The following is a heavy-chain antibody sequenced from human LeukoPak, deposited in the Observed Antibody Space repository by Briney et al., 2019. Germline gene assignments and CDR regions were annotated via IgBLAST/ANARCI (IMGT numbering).Heavy chain of an antibody. Sequence: PSQTLSLTCTVSGGSISSGSYYWSWIRQPAGKGLEWIGRIYTSGSTNYNPSLKSRVTISVDTSKNQFSLKLSSVTAADTAVYYCETRGFLGDSSGSPTVPLTGDYWGQGTLVTVSS. V-gene: IGHV4-61*02. CDR1: GGSISSGSYY. D-gene: IGHD3-22*01. CDR2: IYTSGST. CDR3: ETRGFLGDSSGSPTVPLTGDY. J-gene: IGHJ4*02.